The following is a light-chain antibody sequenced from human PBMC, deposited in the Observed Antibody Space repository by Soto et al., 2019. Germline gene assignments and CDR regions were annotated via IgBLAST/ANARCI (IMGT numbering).Light chain of an antibody. CDR1: QSVSSSY. J-gene: IGKJ3*01. CDR2: GAS. CDR3: QQYGSPLST. Sequence: EIVLTQSPGTLSLSPGERATLSCRASQSVSSSYLAWYQQKPGQAPRLLIYGASNRATGIPDRFSGSGSGTVFTLTSSMVEPEYFADFYYQQYGSPLSTFGPGTNVDIK. V-gene: IGKV3-20*01.